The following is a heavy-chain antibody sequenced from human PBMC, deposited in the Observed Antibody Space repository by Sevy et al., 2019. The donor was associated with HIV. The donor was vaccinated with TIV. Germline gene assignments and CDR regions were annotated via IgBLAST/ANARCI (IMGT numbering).Heavy chain of an antibody. CDR3: AKVLHIVVVPAAIDYYYGMDV. Sequence: GGSLRLSCAASGFTFSTYGMHWVRQAPGRGLEWVAFMRFDGTIKYHTDSVKGRFTNSRDNSKNTLYLQMNSLKTEDTAVYFCAKVLHIVVVPAAIDYYYGMDVWGQGTTVTVSS. CDR1: GFTFSTYG. J-gene: IGHJ6*02. D-gene: IGHD2-2*01. CDR2: MRFDGTIK. V-gene: IGHV3-30*02.